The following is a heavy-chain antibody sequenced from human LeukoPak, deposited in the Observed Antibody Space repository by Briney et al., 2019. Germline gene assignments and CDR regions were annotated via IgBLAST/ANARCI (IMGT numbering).Heavy chain of an antibody. V-gene: IGHV3-53*01. CDR3: ASLSLGHY. J-gene: IGHJ4*02. D-gene: IGHD6-6*01. CDR2: IYSGGST. CDR1: GFTFSSYA. Sequence: GGSLRLSCAASGFTFSSYAMNWVRQAPGKGLEWVSVIYSGGSTYYADSVKGRFTISRDTSKNTLSLQMNSLRAEDTAVYYCASLSLGHYWGQGTLVTVSS.